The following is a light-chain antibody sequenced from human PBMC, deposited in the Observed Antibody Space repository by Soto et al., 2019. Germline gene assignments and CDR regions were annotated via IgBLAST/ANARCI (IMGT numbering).Light chain of an antibody. CDR1: QSVSSSY. V-gene: IGKV3-20*01. J-gene: IGKJ5*01. CDR2: GAS. CDR3: QQYGDSPIT. Sequence: EVVMAQCRDTLSVSLVERATLPHRASQSVSSSYLAGYKQRPGQSPRLLISGASNRATGIPDRFSGSGSATDFTLTISRLEPEDFALYYCQQYGDSPITFGQGTRLEIK.